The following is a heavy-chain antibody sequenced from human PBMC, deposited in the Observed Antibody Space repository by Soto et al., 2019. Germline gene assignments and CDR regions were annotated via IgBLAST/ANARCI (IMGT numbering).Heavy chain of an antibody. Sequence: QVQLVESGGGVVQPGRSLRLSCAASGFTYSTFGMHWVRQAPGKGLAWVAVIAADGLAQYYADSVKGRFTISRDNSENTLFLQMNNLGAEDTAVYYCVKEFFSPQAYWFFDLWGRGTLVTVSS. D-gene: IGHD3-3*01. J-gene: IGHJ2*01. CDR2: IAADGLAQ. CDR1: GFTYSTFG. V-gene: IGHV3-30*18. CDR3: VKEFFSPQAYWFFDL.